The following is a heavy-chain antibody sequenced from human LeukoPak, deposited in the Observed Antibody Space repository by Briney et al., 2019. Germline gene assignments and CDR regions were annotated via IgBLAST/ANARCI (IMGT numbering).Heavy chain of an antibody. Sequence: GGSLRLSCAASGFTVSSNYMSWVRQAPGKGLEWVSAISGSGGSTYYADSVKGRFTISRDNSKNTLYLQMNSLRAEDTAVYYCAKAVVITDWFDPWGQGTLVTVSS. CDR2: ISGSGGST. CDR1: GFTVSSNY. CDR3: AKAVVITDWFDP. D-gene: IGHD3-22*01. J-gene: IGHJ5*02. V-gene: IGHV3-23*01.